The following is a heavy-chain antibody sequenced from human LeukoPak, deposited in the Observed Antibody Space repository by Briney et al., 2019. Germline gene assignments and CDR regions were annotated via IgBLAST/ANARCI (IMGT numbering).Heavy chain of an antibody. D-gene: IGHD2-2*01. J-gene: IGHJ4*02. CDR2: IKQEGREK. V-gene: IGHV3-7*01. CDR1: VFTLRRYW. CDR3: ARGSRDCRISSCYSLGL. Sequence: PGGALRLSCAASVFTLRRYWICWVREAPGKGLECVANIKQEGREKNFVDSAKGRFTISRDVAKNSLYLQMNSLRAEDTAVYYRARGSRDCRISSCYSLGLWGQGILVTVSS.